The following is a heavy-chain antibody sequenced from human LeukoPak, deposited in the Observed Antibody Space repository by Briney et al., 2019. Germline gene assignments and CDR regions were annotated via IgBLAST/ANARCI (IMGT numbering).Heavy chain of an antibody. Sequence: GASVKVSCKASGYTFTGYYMHWVRQAPGQGLEWMGWINPNSGGTNYAQKFQGGVTMTRDTSLSTAYMELSRLRSDDTAVYYCARGGLYCSSTSCHFTPFDYWGQGTLVTVSS. CDR1: GYTFTGYY. CDR2: INPNSGGT. J-gene: IGHJ4*02. D-gene: IGHD2-2*01. CDR3: ARGGLYCSSTSCHFTPFDY. V-gene: IGHV1-2*02.